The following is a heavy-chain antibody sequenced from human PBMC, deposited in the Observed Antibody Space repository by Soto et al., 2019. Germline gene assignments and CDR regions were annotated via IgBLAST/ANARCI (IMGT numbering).Heavy chain of an antibody. J-gene: IGHJ4*02. CDR2: IYYSGST. V-gene: IGHV4-30-4*01. Sequence: PSETLSLTCTVSGGSISSGDYYWSWIRQPPGKGLEWIGYIYYSGSTYYNPSLKSRVTISVDTSKNQFSLKLSSVTAADTAVYYFARGSIPIFGVVQNGKYYFDNWGKGTLVTVS. CDR1: GGSISSGDYY. CDR3: ARGSIPIFGVVQNGKYYFDN. D-gene: IGHD3-3*01.